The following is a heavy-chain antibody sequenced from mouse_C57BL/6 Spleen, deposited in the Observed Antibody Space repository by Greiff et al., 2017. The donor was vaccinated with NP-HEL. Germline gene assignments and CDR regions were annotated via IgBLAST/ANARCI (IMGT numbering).Heavy chain of an antibody. CDR3: ATWGMDY. Sequence: QVHVKQSGPGLVQPSQSLSITCTVSGFSLTSYGVHWVRQSPGKGLEWLGVIWSGGSTDYNAAFISRLSISKDNSKSQVFFKMNSLQADDTAIYYCATWGMDYWGQGTSVTVSS. J-gene: IGHJ4*01. CDR1: GFSLTSYG. CDR2: IWSGGST. V-gene: IGHV2-2*01.